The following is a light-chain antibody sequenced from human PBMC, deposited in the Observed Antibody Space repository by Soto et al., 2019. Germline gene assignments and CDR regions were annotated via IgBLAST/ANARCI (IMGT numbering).Light chain of an antibody. J-gene: IGKJ1*01. CDR1: QSVSSSY. Sequence: EIVLTQSPGTLSLSPGERATLSCRASQSVSSSYLAWYQQKPGQAPRLLIYGASNRATGIPDRISGSGSGTDFTLTISRLEPEDFAVYYCQQYGNSPWTFGQGTKVDIK. CDR3: QQYGNSPWT. V-gene: IGKV3-20*01. CDR2: GAS.